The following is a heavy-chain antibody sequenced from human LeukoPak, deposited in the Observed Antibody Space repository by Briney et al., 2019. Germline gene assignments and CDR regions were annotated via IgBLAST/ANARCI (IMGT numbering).Heavy chain of an antibody. CDR3: ARELITKADAFDI. CDR1: GGSISDYY. V-gene: IGHV4-59*12. D-gene: IGHD1-20*01. CDR2: SHSSGDT. J-gene: IGHJ3*02. Sequence: PETLSLTCTISGGSISDYYWGWIRQPPGKGLAWIGYSHSSGDTNYNPSLKSRVTMSVDTSKNQLSLKLTSVTAADTAVYYCARELITKADAFDIWGQGTMVTVSS.